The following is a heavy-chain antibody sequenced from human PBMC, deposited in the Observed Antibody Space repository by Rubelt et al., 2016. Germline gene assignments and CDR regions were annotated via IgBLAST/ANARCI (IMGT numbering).Heavy chain of an antibody. CDR2: INHSGST. V-gene: IGHV4-34*01. Sequence: QVQLQQWGAGLLKPSETLSLTCAVYGGSFSGYYWSWIRQPPGKGLEWIGEINHSGSTNYNPSLKSGVTISVDTSKNQLSLKLSSVTAADTAVYYCARGVRIAVAGGWFDPWGQGTLVTVSS. CDR3: ARGVRIAVAGGWFDP. J-gene: IGHJ5*02. D-gene: IGHD6-19*01. CDR1: GGSFSGYY.